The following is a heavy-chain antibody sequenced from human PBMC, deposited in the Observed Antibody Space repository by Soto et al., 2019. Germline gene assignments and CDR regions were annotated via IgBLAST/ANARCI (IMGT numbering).Heavy chain of an antibody. CDR2: IWYDGSNK. V-gene: IGHV3-33*01. CDR3: ARDGIDYYDSSAMGGWFDP. D-gene: IGHD3-22*01. J-gene: IGHJ5*02. Sequence: QVQLVESGGGVVQPGRSLRLSCAASGFTFSSYGMHWVRQAPGKGLEWVAVIWYDGSNKYYADSVKGRFTISRDNSKNTLYLQMNSLRAEDTAVYYCARDGIDYYDSSAMGGWFDPWGQGTLVTVSS. CDR1: GFTFSSYG.